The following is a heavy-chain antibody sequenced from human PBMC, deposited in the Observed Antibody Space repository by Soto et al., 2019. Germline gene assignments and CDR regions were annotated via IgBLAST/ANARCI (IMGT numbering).Heavy chain of an antibody. Sequence: QLQLQESGPGLVRPSETLSLTCAVSGDYIGSSAYFWGWTRQSPGKGLEWIASMGPGGNSNYNPSLKSRVTLSSDASTNHFSLTVTSVTAGDTAIYYCARHLGPTGVMDWGKGLLVTVSS. V-gene: IGHV4-39*01. CDR2: MGPGGNS. CDR1: GDYIGSSAYF. J-gene: IGHJ4*02. D-gene: IGHD3-16*01. CDR3: ARHLGPTGVMD.